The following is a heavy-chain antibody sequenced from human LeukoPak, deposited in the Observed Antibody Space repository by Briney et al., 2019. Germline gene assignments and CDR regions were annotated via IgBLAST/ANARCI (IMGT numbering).Heavy chain of an antibody. V-gene: IGHV3-74*01. CDR3: ARSDGGFDY. D-gene: IGHD5-24*01. Sequence: CRRLSCAVSRPSPSTFWMHWDSHPDREWLVWVSQIINDGSRTSYADSVKGRFTISRDNAKNTVYLQMNRLRAEDTAVYYCARSDGGFDYWGQGTLVTVSA. CDR1: RPSPSTFW. J-gene: IGHJ4*02. CDR2: IINDGSRT.